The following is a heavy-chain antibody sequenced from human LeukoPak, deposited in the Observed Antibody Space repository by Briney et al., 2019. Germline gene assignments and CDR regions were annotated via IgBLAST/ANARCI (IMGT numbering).Heavy chain of an antibody. J-gene: IGHJ3*02. Sequence: SVKASCKASGGTFSSYAISWVRQAPGQGLEWMGGIIPIFGTANYAQKFQGRVTIIADESTSTAYMELSSLRSEDTAVYYCARDRVQYYYDSSGYLAHDAFDIWGQGTMVTVSS. CDR2: IIPIFGTA. V-gene: IGHV1-69*13. D-gene: IGHD3-22*01. CDR3: ARDRVQYYYDSSGYLAHDAFDI. CDR1: GGTFSSYA.